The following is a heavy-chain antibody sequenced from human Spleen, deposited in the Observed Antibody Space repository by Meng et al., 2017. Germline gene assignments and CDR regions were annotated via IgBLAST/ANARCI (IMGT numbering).Heavy chain of an antibody. CDR1: GFTFGSYV. CDR3: GDDFWC. Sequence: VQLVDSGGGLVIPGVPLTLSCTTSGFTFGSYVMTWVRQAPGKGMEWVGRIKSKTDGETRDYAAPVKDRFFISRDDSINTVYLQMKSLQMEDTAVYYCGDDFWCWGQGTLVTVSS. CDR2: IKSKTDGETR. V-gene: IGHV3-15*01. J-gene: IGHJ4*02. D-gene: IGHD3-3*01.